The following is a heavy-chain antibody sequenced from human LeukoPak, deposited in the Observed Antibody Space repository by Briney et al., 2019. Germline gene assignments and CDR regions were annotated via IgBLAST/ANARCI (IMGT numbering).Heavy chain of an antibody. J-gene: IGHJ4*02. D-gene: IGHD3-3*01. CDR1: GGSISSSSYY. CDR2: IYYSGST. Sequence: SETLSLTCTVSGGSISSSSYYWGWIRQPPGKGLEWIGSIYYSGSTYCNPSLKSRVTISVDTSKNQFSLKLSSVTAADTAVYYCAGLRFLEWSVFDHWGQGTLVTVSS. V-gene: IGHV4-39*01. CDR3: AGLRFLEWSVFDH.